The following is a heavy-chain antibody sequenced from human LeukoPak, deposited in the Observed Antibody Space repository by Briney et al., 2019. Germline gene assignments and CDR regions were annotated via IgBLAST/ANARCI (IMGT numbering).Heavy chain of an antibody. CDR2: ISGNGAGP. V-gene: IGHV3-23*01. J-gene: IGHJ4*02. D-gene: IGHD3-22*01. CDR1: GFTFSSYD. CDR3: AKPQYYYDSRRYSAGDH. Sequence: SGGSLRLSCAASGFTFSSYDMSWVRQAPGKGLEWVSDISGNGAGPHYADSVKGRFTISRDNSKNTLYLQMNSLRAEDTAVYYCAKPQYYYDSRRYSAGDHWGQGTLVTVSS.